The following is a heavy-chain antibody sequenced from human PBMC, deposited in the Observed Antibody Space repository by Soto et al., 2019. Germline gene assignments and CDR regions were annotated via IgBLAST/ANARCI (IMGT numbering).Heavy chain of an antibody. V-gene: IGHV4-31*03. CDR1: GGSISSGGYY. J-gene: IGHJ5*02. Sequence: SETLSLTCTVSGGSISSGGYYWSWIRQHPGKGLEWIGYIYYSGSTYYNPSLKSRVTISVDTSKNQFSLKLSSVTAADTAVYYCARTPLMITFGGVIVKSWFDPWGQGTLVTVSS. D-gene: IGHD3-16*02. CDR3: ARTPLMITFGGVIVKSWFDP. CDR2: IYYSGST.